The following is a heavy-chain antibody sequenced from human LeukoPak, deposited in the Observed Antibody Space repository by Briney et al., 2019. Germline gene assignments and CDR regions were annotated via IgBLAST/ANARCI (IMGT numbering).Heavy chain of an antibody. CDR1: GFTFSDHY. V-gene: IGHV3-72*01. CDR2: TRNKANSYTT. CDR3: ARSPTRYYDFWSGYGDY. Sequence: GGSLRLSCAASGFTFSDHYMDWVRQAPGKGLEWVGRTRNKANSYTTEYAASVKGRFTISRDDSKNSLYLQMNSLKTEDTAVYYCARSPTRYYDFWSGYGDYWGQGTLVTVSS. J-gene: IGHJ4*02. D-gene: IGHD3-3*01.